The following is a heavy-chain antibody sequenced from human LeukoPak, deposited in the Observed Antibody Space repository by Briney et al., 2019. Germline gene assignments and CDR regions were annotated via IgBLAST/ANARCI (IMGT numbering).Heavy chain of an antibody. CDR1: GFPFNVQT. CDR3: SKGGATRGRFEN. CDR2: MRQDGSEI. V-gene: IGHV3-7*01. Sequence: GGSLRLSCAASGFPFNVQTMSWVRQAPGKGLDWVASMRQDGSEIYYVDSVKGRFTISRDNPKNSLYLQMNSLRAEDTAVYYCSKGGATRGRFENWGQGTLVTVSS. J-gene: IGHJ4*02. D-gene: IGHD1-26*01.